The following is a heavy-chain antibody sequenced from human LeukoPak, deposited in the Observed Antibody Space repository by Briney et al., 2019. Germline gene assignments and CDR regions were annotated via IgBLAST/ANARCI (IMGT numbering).Heavy chain of an antibody. CDR1: GGTFSSYA. J-gene: IGHJ4*02. CDR3: ARDPPFGGSELHNFDY. CDR2: IIPIFGTA. Sequence: SVKVSCKASGGTFSSYAISWVRQAPGQGLEWMGGIIPIFGTANYAQKFQGRVTITADESTSTAYMELSSLRSEDTAVYYCARDPPFGGSELHNFDYWGQGTLVTVSS. V-gene: IGHV1-69*13. D-gene: IGHD5-12*01.